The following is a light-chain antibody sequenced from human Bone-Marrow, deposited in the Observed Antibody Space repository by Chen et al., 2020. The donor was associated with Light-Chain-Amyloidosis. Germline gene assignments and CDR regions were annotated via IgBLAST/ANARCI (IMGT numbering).Light chain of an antibody. J-gene: IGKJ4*01. CDR2: GSS. V-gene: IGKV3-20*01. CDR3: QQYGTSPLT. Sequence: IVLTQSPGTLSLSPGEGANLSCRASQTISSNYLTWYQQKFGQAPRLLIYGSSSRATGIPDRFTGSGSGTEFTLTINRLEPEDFAMYYCQQYGTSPLTFGGGTKVEIK. CDR1: QTISSNY.